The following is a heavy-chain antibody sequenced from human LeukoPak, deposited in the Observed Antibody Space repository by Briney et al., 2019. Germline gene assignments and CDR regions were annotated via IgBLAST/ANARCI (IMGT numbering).Heavy chain of an antibody. CDR2: ISYDGSNK. Sequence: GGSLRLSCAASGFTFSSYAMHWVRQAPGKGLEWLAVISYDGSNKYYADSVKGRFTISRDNSKNTLYLQMNSLRAEDTAVYYCARDRGGIYYYYYYGMDVWGQGTTVTVSS. V-gene: IGHV3-30*04. J-gene: IGHJ6*02. D-gene: IGHD4-23*01. CDR3: ARDRGGIYYYYYYGMDV. CDR1: GFTFSSYA.